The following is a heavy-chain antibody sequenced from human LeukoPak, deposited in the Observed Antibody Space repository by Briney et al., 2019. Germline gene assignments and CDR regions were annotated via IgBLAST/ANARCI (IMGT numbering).Heavy chain of an antibody. V-gene: IGHV3-7*03. Sequence: GGSLRLSCAASGFTFSDSWMTWVRQAPGKGLEWVANILPDGSYEHYVDSVKGRFTISRDNAKNFLFLQMNSLRPEDTALYYCVKDLKAGGILTDWGQGTLVTVSS. CDR2: ILPDGSYE. CDR1: GFTFSDSW. J-gene: IGHJ4*02. CDR3: VKDLKAGGILTD. D-gene: IGHD3-9*01.